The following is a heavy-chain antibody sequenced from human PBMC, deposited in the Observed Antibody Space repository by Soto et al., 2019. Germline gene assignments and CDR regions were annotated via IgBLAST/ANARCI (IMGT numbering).Heavy chain of an antibody. J-gene: IGHJ5*02. Sequence: XSVKVSCKASGYPFTGYYMHWVRQAPGQGLEWMGWINPNSGGTNYAQKFQGRVTMTRDTSISTAYMELSRLRSDDTAVYYCARAYSSGFSLYWFDPWGQRTLVTVSS. CDR3: ARAYSSGFSLYWFDP. V-gene: IGHV1-2*02. CDR1: GYPFTGYY. CDR2: INPNSGGT. D-gene: IGHD6-19*01.